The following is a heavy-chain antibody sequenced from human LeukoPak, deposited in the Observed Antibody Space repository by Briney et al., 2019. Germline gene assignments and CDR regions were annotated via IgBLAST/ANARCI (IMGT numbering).Heavy chain of an antibody. D-gene: IGHD5-18*01. V-gene: IGHV3-7*01. J-gene: IGHJ4*02. CDR2: IKQDGSEK. CDR3: ARERGRGYSYGYVDY. Sequence: PGGSLRLSCAASGFTFSSYWMSWVRQAPGKGLEWVANIKQDGSEKYYVDSVKGRFTISRDNAKNSLYLQMNSLRAEDTAVYYCARERGRGYSYGYVDYWGQGTLVTVSS. CDR1: GFTFSSYW.